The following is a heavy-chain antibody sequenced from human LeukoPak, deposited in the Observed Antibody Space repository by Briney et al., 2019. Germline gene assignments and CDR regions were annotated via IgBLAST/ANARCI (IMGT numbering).Heavy chain of an antibody. J-gene: IGHJ4*02. CDR2: ISSSSSYT. Sequence: GGSLRLSCAASGFTFSDYYMSWIRQAPGKGLEWVSYISSSSSYTNYADSVKGRFTISRDNAKNSLYLQMNSLRAEDTAVYYCATLWFGEKAFDYWGQGTLVTVSS. V-gene: IGHV3-11*06. CDR3: ATLWFGEKAFDY. D-gene: IGHD3-10*01. CDR1: GFTFSDYY.